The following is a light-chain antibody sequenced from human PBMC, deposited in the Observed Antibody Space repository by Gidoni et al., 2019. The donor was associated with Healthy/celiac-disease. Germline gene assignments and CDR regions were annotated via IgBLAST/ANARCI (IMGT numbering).Light chain of an antibody. Sequence: DIQMTQSPSTLSASVGDRVTITCRASQSISSWFAWYQQKPGKAPKLLIYKASSLESGVPSRFSGSGSGTEFTLTISSLQPDDFATYYCQPYNSYPWTFGQGTKVEIK. CDR1: QSISSW. CDR3: QPYNSYPWT. CDR2: KAS. J-gene: IGKJ1*01. V-gene: IGKV1-5*03.